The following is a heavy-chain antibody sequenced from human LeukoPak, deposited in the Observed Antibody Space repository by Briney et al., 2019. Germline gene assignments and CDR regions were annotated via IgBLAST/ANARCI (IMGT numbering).Heavy chain of an antibody. V-gene: IGHV4-59*12. Sequence: PSETLSLTCTVSGGSISSYYWSWIRQPPGKGLEWIGYIYYSGSTNYNPSLKSRVTISVDTSKNQFSLKLSSVTAADTAVYYCARVLRPPPHIVVVPAAGSNYYGMDVWGQGTTVTVSS. CDR1: GGSISSYY. D-gene: IGHD2-2*01. CDR3: ARVLRPPPHIVVVPAAGSNYYGMDV. CDR2: IYYSGST. J-gene: IGHJ6*02.